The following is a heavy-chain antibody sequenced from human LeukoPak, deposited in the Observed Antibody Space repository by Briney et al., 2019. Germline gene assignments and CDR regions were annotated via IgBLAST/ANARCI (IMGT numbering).Heavy chain of an antibody. CDR2: MNQDGKTK. V-gene: IGHV3-7*01. Sequence: GGSLRLSCAASGFTFSDSWMTWVRQAPGRGLEWVADMNQDGKTKSYMDSVEGRFTISRDNARNSMYLQMSSLRAEDTAVYYCARDPAYGALDYWGQGTLVTVSS. J-gene: IGHJ4*02. D-gene: IGHD4-17*01. CDR3: ARDPAYGALDY. CDR1: GFTFSDSW.